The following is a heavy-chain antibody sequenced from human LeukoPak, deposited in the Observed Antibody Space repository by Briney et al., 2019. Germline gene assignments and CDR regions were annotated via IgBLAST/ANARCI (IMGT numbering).Heavy chain of an antibody. V-gene: IGHV3-30*02. CDR2: IRYDGSNK. CDR3: AKDFDPLRSSGSFGEDY. D-gene: IGHD6-19*01. Sequence: PGRSLRLSCAASGFTFSSYGMHWVRQAPGKGLERVAFIRYDGSNKYYADSVKGRFTISRDNSKNALYLQMNSLRAEDTAVYYCAKDFDPLRSSGSFGEDYWGQGTLVTVSS. CDR1: GFTFSSYG. J-gene: IGHJ4*02.